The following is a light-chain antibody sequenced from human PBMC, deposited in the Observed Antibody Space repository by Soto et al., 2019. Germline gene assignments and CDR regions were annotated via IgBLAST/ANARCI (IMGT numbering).Light chain of an antibody. Sequence: EIVLTQSPGTLSLSPGDSATLSCRASQSVSSNSLAWYRRNPGQPPSLLIYGTSTRATGIPRRFSGRGSGTDFTLTIARREPEDFAVYYCQQYGGSPPTLGQGTKVEVK. J-gene: IGKJ1*01. V-gene: IGKV3-20*01. CDR3: QQYGGSPPT. CDR1: QSVSSNS. CDR2: GTS.